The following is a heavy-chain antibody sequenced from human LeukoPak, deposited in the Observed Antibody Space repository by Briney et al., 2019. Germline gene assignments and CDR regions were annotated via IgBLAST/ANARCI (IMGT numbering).Heavy chain of an antibody. CDR3: ARDLGGEYWFDP. CDR2: IYYSGGT. CDR1: GASISSGGYS. D-gene: IGHD3-16*01. Sequence: SETLSLTCAVSGASISSGGYSWSWIRQPPGKGLEWIGYIYYSGGTYYNPSLKSRVTISVDTSKNQFSLKLSSVTAADTAVYYCARDLGGEYWFDPWGQGTLVTVSS. V-gene: IGHV4-30-4*07. J-gene: IGHJ5*02.